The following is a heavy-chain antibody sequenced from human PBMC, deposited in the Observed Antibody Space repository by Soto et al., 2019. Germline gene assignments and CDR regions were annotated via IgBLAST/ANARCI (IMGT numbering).Heavy chain of an antibody. Sequence: QVQLLESGGGLVKPGGSLRLSCAASGFTVSGYYMGWIRQPPGKGLEWISYISSDGSHTNHADSVKGRFTISRDNAKNSLYLQMNSLRAEDTAVYFCATGQQVRMADIWGQGTMVTVSS. D-gene: IGHD6-13*01. V-gene: IGHV3-11*03. J-gene: IGHJ3*02. CDR1: GFTVSGYY. CDR3: ATGQQVRMADI. CDR2: ISSDGSHT.